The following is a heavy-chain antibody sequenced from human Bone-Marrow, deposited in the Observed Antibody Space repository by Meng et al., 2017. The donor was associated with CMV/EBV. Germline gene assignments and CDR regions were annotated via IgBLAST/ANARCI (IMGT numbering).Heavy chain of an antibody. J-gene: IGHJ6*02. V-gene: IGHV4-31*03. CDR1: GGSISSGGYY. CDR3: ARGGWIQLVYRYYYYGMDV. CDR2: IYYSGST. Sequence: SETLSLTCTVSGGSISSGGYYWSWIRQHPGKGLEWIGYIYYSGSTYYNPSLKSRVTISVDTSKNQFSLKLSSVTAADTAVYYCARGGWIQLVYRYYYYGMDVWGQRTTVTVSS. D-gene: IGHD5-18*01.